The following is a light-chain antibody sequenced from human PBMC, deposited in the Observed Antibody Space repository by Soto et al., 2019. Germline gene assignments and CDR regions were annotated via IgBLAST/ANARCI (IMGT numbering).Light chain of an antibody. J-gene: IGLJ1*01. CDR1: SSDVGGYNY. Sequence: QSAVTQPRSVSGSPGQSVTISCTGTSSDVGGYNYVSWYQQHPGKAPKLMIYDVSKQPSGVPDRFSGSKSGNTASLTISGLQAEDEADYYCCSYAGSYVFGTGTKVTVL. CDR3: CSYAGSYV. CDR2: DVS. V-gene: IGLV2-11*01.